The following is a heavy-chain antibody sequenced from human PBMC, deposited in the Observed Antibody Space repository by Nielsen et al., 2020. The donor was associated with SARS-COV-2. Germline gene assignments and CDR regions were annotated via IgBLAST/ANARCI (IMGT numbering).Heavy chain of an antibody. J-gene: IGHJ3*02. CDR3: AREASWPDNAFDI. CDR1: GFTFSSYG. D-gene: IGHD2-2*01. V-gene: IGHV3-33*01. Sequence: GESLKISCAASGFTFSSYGMHWVRQAPGKGLEWVAVIWYDGSNKYYADSVKGRFTISRDNSKNTLYLQMNSLRAEDTAVYYCAREASWPDNAFDIWGQGTMVTVSS. CDR2: IWYDGSNK.